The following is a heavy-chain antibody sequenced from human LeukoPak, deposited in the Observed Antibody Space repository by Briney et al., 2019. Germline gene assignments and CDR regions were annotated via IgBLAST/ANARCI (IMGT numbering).Heavy chain of an antibody. J-gene: IGHJ4*02. CDR1: GFSFDDIG. D-gene: IGHD6-19*01. Sequence: GGSLRLSCSASGFSFDDIGMNWVRQAPGKGLEWVSSITSSSSYIYYADSVKGRFTISRDNAKKSVYLQMNSLRAEDTAVYYCARGSTYSSGWYTGFDYWGQGTLVTVSS. CDR2: ITSSSSYI. CDR3: ARGSTYSSGWYTGFDY. V-gene: IGHV3-21*01.